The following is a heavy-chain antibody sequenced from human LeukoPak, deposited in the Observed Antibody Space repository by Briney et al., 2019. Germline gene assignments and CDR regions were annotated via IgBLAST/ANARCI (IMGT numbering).Heavy chain of an antibody. CDR3: ARRGYYDTSGFFY. V-gene: IGHV4-39*01. Sequence: SETLSLTCTVSGGSISSGSSYWGWIRQPPGKGLEWIGSIYYSGSTFHNPSLKSRVTISVDTSKNQFSLKLSSVTAADTAVYYCARRGYYDTSGFFYWGQGTLVTVSS. J-gene: IGHJ4*02. D-gene: IGHD3-22*01. CDR2: IYYSGST. CDR1: GGSISSGSSY.